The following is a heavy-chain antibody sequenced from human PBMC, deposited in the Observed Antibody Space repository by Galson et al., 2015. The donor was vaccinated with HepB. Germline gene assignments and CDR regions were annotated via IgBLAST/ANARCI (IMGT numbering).Heavy chain of an antibody. CDR1: GFTFSSYG. J-gene: IGHJ3*02. CDR3: ARGLYYYDSSGYWRDAFDI. V-gene: IGHV3-33*08. Sequence: SLRLSCAASGFTFSSYGMHWVRQAPGKGLEWVAVIWYDGSNKYYADSVKGRFTISRDNSKNTLYLQMNSLRAEDTAVYYCARGLYYYDSSGYWRDAFDIWGQGTMVTVSS. CDR2: IWYDGSNK. D-gene: IGHD3-22*01.